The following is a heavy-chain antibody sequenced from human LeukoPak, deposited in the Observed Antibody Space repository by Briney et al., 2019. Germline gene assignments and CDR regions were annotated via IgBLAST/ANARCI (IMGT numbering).Heavy chain of an antibody. D-gene: IGHD3-22*01. Sequence: GGSPRLSCAASGFTFSSYSMNWVRQAPGKGLEWVSSISSSSSYIYYADSVKGRFTISRDNAKNSLYLQMNSLRAEDTAVYYCAKRLYYYDSSGYFGLFDYWGQGTLVTVSS. J-gene: IGHJ4*02. CDR1: GFTFSSYS. CDR3: AKRLYYYDSSGYFGLFDY. CDR2: ISSSSSYI. V-gene: IGHV3-21*01.